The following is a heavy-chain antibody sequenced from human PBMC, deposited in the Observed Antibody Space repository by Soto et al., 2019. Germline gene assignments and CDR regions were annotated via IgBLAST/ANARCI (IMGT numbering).Heavy chain of an antibody. D-gene: IGHD3-22*01. CDR2: IYYSGST. CDR1: GGSISSYY. J-gene: IGHJ6*02. Sequence: SETLSLTCTVSGGSISSYYWSWIRQPPGKGLEWIGYIYYSGSTNYNPSLKSRVTISVDTSKNQFSLKLSSVTAADTAVYYCARAKPYYYDSSGYPGGGMDVWGQGTTVTVSS. CDR3: ARAKPYYYDSSGYPGGGMDV. V-gene: IGHV4-59*01.